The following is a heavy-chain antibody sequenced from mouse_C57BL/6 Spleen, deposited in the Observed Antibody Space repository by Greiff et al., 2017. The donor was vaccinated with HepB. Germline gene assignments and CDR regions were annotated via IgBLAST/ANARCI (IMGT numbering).Heavy chain of an antibody. V-gene: IGHV1-82*01. Sequence: QVQLKESGPELVKPGASVKISCKASGYAFSSSWMNWVKQRPGKGLEWIGRIYPGDGDTNYNGKFKGKATLTADKSSSTAYMQLSSLTSEDSAVYFCARFLLQGYFDYWGQGTTLTVSS. CDR3: ARFLLQGYFDY. D-gene: IGHD2-12*01. CDR1: GYAFSSSW. CDR2: IYPGDGDT. J-gene: IGHJ2*01.